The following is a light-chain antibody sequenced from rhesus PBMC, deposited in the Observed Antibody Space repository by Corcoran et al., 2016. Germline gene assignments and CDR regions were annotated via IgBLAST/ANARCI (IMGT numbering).Light chain of an antibody. CDR1: QGLNKE. Sequence: DIQMTQSPSSLSASVGDRVTVTCRASQGLNKELSWYQQKPGKAPTLLIYAASRLQTGVSSRFRGTGAGTEYTLTISGLQPEDVATYYCLQDYSTPYSFGQGTKVEIK. CDR3: LQDYSTPYS. V-gene: IGKV1-94*01. CDR2: AAS. J-gene: IGKJ2*01.